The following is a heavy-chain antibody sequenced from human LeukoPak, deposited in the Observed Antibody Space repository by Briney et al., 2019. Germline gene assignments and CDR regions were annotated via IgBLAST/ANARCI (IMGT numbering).Heavy chain of an antibody. CDR3: ARDGNYYDSSGYPSR. J-gene: IGHJ4*02. Sequence: GGSLGLSCAASGFTFSSYAMHWVRQAPGKGLEWVAVISYDGSNKYYADSVKGRFTISRDNSKNTLYLQMNSLRAEDTAVYYCARDGNYYDSSGYPSRWGQGTLVTVSS. D-gene: IGHD3-22*01. CDR1: GFTFSSYA. CDR2: ISYDGSNK. V-gene: IGHV3-30-3*01.